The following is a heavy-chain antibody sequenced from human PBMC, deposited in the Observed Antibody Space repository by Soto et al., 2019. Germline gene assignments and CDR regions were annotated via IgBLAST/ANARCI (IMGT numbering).Heavy chain of an antibody. V-gene: IGHV2-5*02. CDR1: GFSLSTSGVG. CDR3: AHRRRFCSGNSCYPIWFGP. D-gene: IGHD2-15*01. Sequence: QITLKESGPTLVKPTQTLTLTCTFSGFSLSTSGVGVGWIRQPPGKALEWLALIYWDDDKRYSPSLKSRLTTAKNPSKNQVEHTTTKMDPGDTATYYCAHRRRFCSGNSCYPIWFGPWGKGTLVTVDS. CDR2: IYWDDDK. J-gene: IGHJ5*02.